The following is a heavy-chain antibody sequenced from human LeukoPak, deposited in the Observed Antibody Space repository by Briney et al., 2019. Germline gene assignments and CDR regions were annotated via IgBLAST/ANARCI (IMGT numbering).Heavy chain of an antibody. D-gene: IGHD6-19*01. CDR2: VVYDGSVK. J-gene: IGHJ4*02. CDR3: AKDQAGG. Sequence: PGGSLRLSCEASGFSFSDYGMHWVRQGPGKGLEWVAFVVYDGSVKVYADSVKGRFTVSRDNSKNTMYLQMNSLRTEDTALYYSAKDQAGGWGQGTLVTVSS. CDR1: GFSFSDYG. V-gene: IGHV3-30*02.